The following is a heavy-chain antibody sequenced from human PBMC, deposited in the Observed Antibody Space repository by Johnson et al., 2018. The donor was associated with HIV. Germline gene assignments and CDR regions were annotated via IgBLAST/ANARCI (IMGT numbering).Heavy chain of an antibody. J-gene: IGHJ3*02. CDR1: GFTFDDYA. Sequence: QLVESGGGLVQPGRSLRLSCAASGFTFDDYAMHWVRQAPGKGLEWVSGISWNSGSIGYADSVKGRFTISRDNSKNTLYLQMNSLRAEDTAVYYCAKAEGATSAFDIWGQGTMVIVSS. CDR2: ISWNSGSI. CDR3: AKAEGATSAFDI. D-gene: IGHD1-26*01. V-gene: IGHV3-9*01.